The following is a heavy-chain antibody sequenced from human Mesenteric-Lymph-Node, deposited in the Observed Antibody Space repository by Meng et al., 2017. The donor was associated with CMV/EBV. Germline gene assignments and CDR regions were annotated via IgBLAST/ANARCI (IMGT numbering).Heavy chain of an antibody. CDR3: VRDLTGAYYFDY. CDR2: TYYRSKWYT. V-gene: IGHV6-1*01. CDR1: GDSVSSSSAT. D-gene: IGHD7-27*01. Sequence: SQTLSLTCAISGDSVSSSSATWNWIRQSPSRGLEWLGRTYYRSKWYTEYLVSVKSRITINPDTSRNQFSLHLNSVAPEDTAVYYCVRDLTGAYYFDYWGQGTLVT. J-gene: IGHJ4*02.